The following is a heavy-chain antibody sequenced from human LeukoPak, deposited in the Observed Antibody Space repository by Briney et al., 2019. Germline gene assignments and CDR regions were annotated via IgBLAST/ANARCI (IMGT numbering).Heavy chain of an antibody. CDR3: ARLGALHDAFDV. J-gene: IGHJ3*01. D-gene: IGHD3-16*01. Sequence: PSETLSLTCTVSGDSIRSYYWSWIRQPPGKGLEWIGNIHYSGSTKYNSSLKSRVTISVDTSNNQFSLRVTSLTAADTAAYYCARLGALHDAFDVWGQGTLVTVSS. V-gene: IGHV4-59*12. CDR2: IHYSGST. CDR1: GDSIRSYY.